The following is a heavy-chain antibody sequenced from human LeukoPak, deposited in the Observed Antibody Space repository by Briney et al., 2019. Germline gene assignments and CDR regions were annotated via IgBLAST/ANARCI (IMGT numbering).Heavy chain of an antibody. V-gene: IGHV4-59*08. CDR3: ASSMYSSSWYWY. Sequence: SETLSLTCAVYGGSFSSYYWSWIRQPPGKGLEWIGYIYYSGSTNYNPSLKSRVTISVDTSKNQFSLKLSSVTAADTAVYYCASSMYSSSWYWYWGQGTLVTVSS. CDR2: IYYSGST. D-gene: IGHD6-13*01. CDR1: GGSFSSYY. J-gene: IGHJ4*02.